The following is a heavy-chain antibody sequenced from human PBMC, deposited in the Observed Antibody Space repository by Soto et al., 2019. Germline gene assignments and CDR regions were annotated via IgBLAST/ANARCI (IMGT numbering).Heavy chain of an antibody. Sequence: GGSLRLSCAASGFTFSDYYMSWIRQAPGKGLEWVSYISSSGSTIYYADSVKGRFTISRDNAKNSLYLQMNSLRAEDTAVYYCARFLSWHYNHAFDIWGQGTMVTVSS. CDR3: ARFLSWHYNHAFDI. J-gene: IGHJ3*02. CDR1: GFTFSDYY. CDR2: ISSSGSTI. D-gene: IGHD1-7*01. V-gene: IGHV3-11*01.